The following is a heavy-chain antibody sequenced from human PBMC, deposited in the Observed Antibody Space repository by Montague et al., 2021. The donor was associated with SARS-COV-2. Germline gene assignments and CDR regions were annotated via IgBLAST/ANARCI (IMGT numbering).Heavy chain of an antibody. V-gene: IGHV4-39*07. Sequence: SETLSLTCTVSGGSISSSSYYWGWIRQPPGKGLELVGSIYSSGSTYYNPSLKSLVPRSGDTSNNQFSLKLSSVTAADTAVYYCARVGRQQLVRLYGMDVWGQGTTVTVSS. CDR3: ARVGRQQLVRLYGMDV. CDR2: IYSSGST. D-gene: IGHD6-13*01. J-gene: IGHJ6*02. CDR1: GGSISSSSYY.